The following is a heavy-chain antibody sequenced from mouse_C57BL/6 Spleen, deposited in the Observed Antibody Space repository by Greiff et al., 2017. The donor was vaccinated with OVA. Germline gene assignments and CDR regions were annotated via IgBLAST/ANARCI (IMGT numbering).Heavy chain of an antibody. CDR2: IDPEDGET. D-gene: IGHD2-3*01. V-gene: IGHV14-2*01. CDR3: AKGSPNYDGSYYFDY. CDR1: GFNIKDYY. Sequence: EVQLQESGAELVKPGASVKLSCTASGFNIKDYYMHWVKQRTEQGLEWIGRIDPEDGETKYAPKFQGKATITADTSSNTAYLQLSSLTSEDTAVYYCAKGSPNYDGSYYFDYWGQGTTLTVSS. J-gene: IGHJ2*01.